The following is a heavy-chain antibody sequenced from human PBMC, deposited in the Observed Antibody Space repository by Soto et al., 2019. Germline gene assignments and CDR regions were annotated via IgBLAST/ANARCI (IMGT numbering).Heavy chain of an antibody. D-gene: IGHD4-4*01. J-gene: IGHJ4*02. Sequence: ASVEVSCKXSEYTFTSYTMHWVRQAPGQRLEWMGWINGGNGNTKYSQKFQGRVTITRDTSASTAYMELSSLRSDDTAVYYCARELQGLYYFDYWGQGTLVTVSS. CDR3: ARELQGLYYFDY. V-gene: IGHV1-3*01. CDR1: EYTFTSYT. CDR2: INGGNGNT.